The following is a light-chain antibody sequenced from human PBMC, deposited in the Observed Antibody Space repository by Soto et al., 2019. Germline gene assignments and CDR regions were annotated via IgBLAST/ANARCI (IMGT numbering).Light chain of an antibody. V-gene: IGLV2-14*01. CDR1: SSDVGGYNY. J-gene: IGLJ1*01. CDR3: SSYTSSSTLYV. CDR2: DVS. Sequence: HSALTQPASVSGSPGQSITISCTGTSSDVGGYNYVSWYQQHPGKAPKLMIYDVSNRPSGVSNRFSGSKSGNTASLTISGLQAEDEADYYCSSYTSSSTLYVFGTGTMVTVL.